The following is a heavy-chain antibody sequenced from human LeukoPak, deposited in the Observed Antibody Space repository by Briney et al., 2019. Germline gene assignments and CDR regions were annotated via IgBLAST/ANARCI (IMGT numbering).Heavy chain of an antibody. Sequence: GGSLRLSCAASGFTFSSYGMSWVRQAPGKGLEWVSFISGSGGNTYYVDSVKGRFTISRDNSKNTLYLQMNSLRAEDTAIYYCAKSRPPGYDYWGQGTLVTVSS. D-gene: IGHD2-2*01. CDR2: ISGSGGNT. CDR3: AKSRPPGYDY. CDR1: GFTFSSYG. V-gene: IGHV3-23*01. J-gene: IGHJ4*02.